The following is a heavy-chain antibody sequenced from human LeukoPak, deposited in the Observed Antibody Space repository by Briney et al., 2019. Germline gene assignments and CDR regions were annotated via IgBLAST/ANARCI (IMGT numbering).Heavy chain of an antibody. D-gene: IGHD5-18*01. Sequence: AAVKDSCKASGYMFTGHYMHWVRQSPGQGLEWMGWINPNSGGTNYAQKFQGRVTMTRHTSISTAYMELSSLRSDDTAVYYCARVTEHTAMVHWYFDLWGRGTMLT. CDR1: GYMFTGHY. CDR3: ARVTEHTAMVHWYFDL. CDR2: INPNSGGT. V-gene: IGHV1-2*02. J-gene: IGHJ2*01.